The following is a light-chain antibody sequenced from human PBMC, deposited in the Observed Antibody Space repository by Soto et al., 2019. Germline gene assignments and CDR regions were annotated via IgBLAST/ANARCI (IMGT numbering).Light chain of an antibody. J-gene: IGLJ2*01. CDR1: SSNIGNNY. Sequence: QSVLTQPPSVSAAPGQKVTISCSGSSSNIGNNYVYWYQQLPGTAPKLIIYDNNKRPSGIPDRFSGSKSGTSATLGITGLQTGDEADYYCGTWDSSLSAGVVFGGGTKLTVL. CDR2: DNN. V-gene: IGLV1-51*01. CDR3: GTWDSSLSAGVV.